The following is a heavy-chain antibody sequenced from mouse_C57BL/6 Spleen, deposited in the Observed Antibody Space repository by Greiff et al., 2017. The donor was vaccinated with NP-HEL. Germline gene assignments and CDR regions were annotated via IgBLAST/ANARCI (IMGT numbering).Heavy chain of an antibody. J-gene: IGHJ2*01. CDR3: ARSGDYDEEDFDY. V-gene: IGHV1-62-3*01. D-gene: IGHD2-4*01. CDR1: GYTFTSYW. Sequence: QVQLQQPGAELVKPGASVKLSCKASGYTFTSYWMHWVKQRPGRGLEWIGRIDPNSGGTKYNEKFKGKATLTVNKSSSTAYMELRSLTSEDSAVYYCARSGDYDEEDFDYWGQGTTLTVSS. CDR2: IDPNSGGT.